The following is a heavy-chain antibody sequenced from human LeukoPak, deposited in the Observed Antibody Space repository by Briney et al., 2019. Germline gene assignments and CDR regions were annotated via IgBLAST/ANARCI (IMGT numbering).Heavy chain of an antibody. D-gene: IGHD6-13*01. J-gene: IGHJ6*02. CDR1: EFTFSSYS. Sequence: GGSLRLSCAASEFTFSSYSMNWVRQAPGKGLEWVSSISSNSNYILYADSVKGRFTISRDNAKNSLYLQMNSLRAEDTAVYYCASYSSSWYFQSRGMDVWGQGTTVTVSS. CDR3: ASYSSSWYFQSRGMDV. CDR2: ISSNSNYI. V-gene: IGHV3-21*01.